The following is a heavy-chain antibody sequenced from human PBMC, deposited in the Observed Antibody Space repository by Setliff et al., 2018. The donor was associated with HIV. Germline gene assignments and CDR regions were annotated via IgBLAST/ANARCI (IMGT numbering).Heavy chain of an antibody. V-gene: IGHV3-48*04. Sequence: GESLKISCTASGFTFSSYSMNWVRQAPGKGLEWVSYISIGGTTIYHADSVKARFTISRDYAKNSLHLQMNSLRAEDTAVYFCAKNLYRSPWSPLDYWGQGTLVTVSS. CDR2: ISIGGTTI. J-gene: IGHJ4*02. CDR3: AKNLYRSPWSPLDY. D-gene: IGHD6-19*01. CDR1: GFTFSSYS.